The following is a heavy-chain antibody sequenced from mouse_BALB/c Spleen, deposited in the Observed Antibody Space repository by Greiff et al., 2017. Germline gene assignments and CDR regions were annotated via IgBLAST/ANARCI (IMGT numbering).Heavy chain of an antibody. Sequence: EVMLVESGGGLVQPGGSLKLSCAASGFTFSSYTMSWVRQTPEKRLEWVAYISNGGGSTYYPDTVKGRFTISRDNAKNTLYLQMSSLKSEDTAMYYCARHNYGNYEGHYAMDYWGQGTSVTVSS. J-gene: IGHJ4*01. V-gene: IGHV5-12-2*01. CDR1: GFTFSSYT. CDR2: ISNGGGST. CDR3: ARHNYGNYEGHYAMDY. D-gene: IGHD2-1*01.